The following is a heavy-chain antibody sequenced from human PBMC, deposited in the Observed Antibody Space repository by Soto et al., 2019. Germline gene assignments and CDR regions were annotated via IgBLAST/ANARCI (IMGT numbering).Heavy chain of an antibody. CDR3: ARRDSGGFFRYFDS. CDR1: GGTFSTNP. D-gene: IGHD2-15*01. V-gene: IGHV1-69*06. CDR2: TGSGTGPG. J-gene: IGHJ4*02. Sequence: SVKVSCKASGGTFSTNPIIGVRQAPGQGLEGMGGTGSGTGPGNNAQRFQGRLTITADKITNTAYMELSSLSSEDTAVYYCARRDSGGFFRYFDSWGQGTLVTVSS.